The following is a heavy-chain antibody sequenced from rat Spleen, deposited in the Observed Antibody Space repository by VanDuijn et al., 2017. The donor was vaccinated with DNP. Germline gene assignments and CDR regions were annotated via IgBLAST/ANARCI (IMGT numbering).Heavy chain of an antibody. CDR2: ITSGSDVH. CDR3: TTSILRVFDY. CDR1: GFTFTDYY. D-gene: IGHD1-6*01. V-gene: IGHV5-20*01. Sequence: EVQLVESGGGLVQPGRSLKLSCAASGFTFTDYYMAWVRQTPTKGLEWVATITSGSDVHYYRDSVKGRFTISRDNAKSSLYLQMDSLRSEDTATYYCTTSILRVFDYWGQGVMVTVSS. J-gene: IGHJ2*01.